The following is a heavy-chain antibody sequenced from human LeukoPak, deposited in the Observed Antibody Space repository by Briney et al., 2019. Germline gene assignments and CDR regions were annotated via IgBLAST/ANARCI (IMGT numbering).Heavy chain of an antibody. CDR2: ISSSGSTI. CDR1: GFTFSSYE. CDR3: ARGIHPLDY. J-gene: IGHJ4*02. Sequence: GGSLRLSCAASGFTFSSYEMNWVRQAPGKGLEWVSYISSSGSTIYYADSVKGRFTISRDNATNSLYLQMNSLRAEGTAVYYCARGIHPLDYWGQGTLVTVSS. D-gene: IGHD5-18*01. V-gene: IGHV3-48*03.